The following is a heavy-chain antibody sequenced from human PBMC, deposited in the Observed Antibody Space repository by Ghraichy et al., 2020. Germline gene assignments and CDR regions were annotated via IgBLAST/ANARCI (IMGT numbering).Heavy chain of an antibody. CDR1: GYTFTSYY. CDR2: INPSGGST. CDR3: ARADYYDSSGHGQYYYYYYGMDV. J-gene: IGHJ6*02. Sequence: ASVKVSCKASGYTFTSYYMHWVRQAPGQGLEWMGIINPSGGSTSYAQKFQGRVTMTRDTSTSTVYMELSSLRSEDTAVYYCARADYYDSSGHGQYYYYYYGMDVWGQGTTVTVSS. V-gene: IGHV1-46*01. D-gene: IGHD3-22*01.